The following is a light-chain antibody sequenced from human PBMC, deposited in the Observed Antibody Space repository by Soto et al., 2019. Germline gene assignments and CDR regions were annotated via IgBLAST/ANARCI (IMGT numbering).Light chain of an antibody. CDR1: SSNIGMNY. J-gene: IGLJ2*01. CDR2: DTD. V-gene: IGLV1-51*01. Sequence: QAVVTQPPSVSAAPGQKVTISCSGSSSNIGMNYVSWYQQLPGAAPKLLIYDTDKRPSGIPDRFSGTKSDTSATLVITGLQTGDEADYYCGTWDSSLSAGRVFGGGTKLTVL. CDR3: GTWDSSLSAGRV.